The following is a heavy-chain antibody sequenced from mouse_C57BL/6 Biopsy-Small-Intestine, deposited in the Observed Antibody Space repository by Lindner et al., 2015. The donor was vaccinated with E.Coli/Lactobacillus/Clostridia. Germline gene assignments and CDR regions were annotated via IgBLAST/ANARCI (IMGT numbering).Heavy chain of an antibody. CDR3: ARVHYGDYTVDY. D-gene: IGHD2-13*01. J-gene: IGHJ3*01. CDR2: INLSDGTT. Sequence: SVKVSCKASGYTFTRSYMHWVRQAPGQGLEWMGIINLSDGTTSDAQKFRGRVTMTRDTSTSTVYMELSSLTSEDTAVYYCARVHYGDYTVDYWGQGTLVTVS. CDR1: GYTFTRSY. V-gene: IGHV1S127*01.